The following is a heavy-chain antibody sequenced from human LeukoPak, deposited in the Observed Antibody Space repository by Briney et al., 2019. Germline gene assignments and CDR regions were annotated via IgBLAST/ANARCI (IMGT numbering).Heavy chain of an antibody. D-gene: IGHD3-3*01. CDR2: IYSGGST. CDR3: ARAPPSDFWSGPYYFDY. J-gene: IGHJ4*02. Sequence: GGSLRLSCAASGFTVSSNYMSWVRQAPGKGLEWVSVIYSGGSTYYADSVKGRFTISRDNSKNTLYLQMNSLRAEDTAVYYCARAPPSDFWSGPYYFDYWDQGTLVTVSS. V-gene: IGHV3-66*02. CDR1: GFTVSSNY.